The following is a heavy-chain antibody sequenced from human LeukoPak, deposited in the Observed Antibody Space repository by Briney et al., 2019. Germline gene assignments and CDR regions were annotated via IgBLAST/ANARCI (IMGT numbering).Heavy chain of an antibody. CDR1: GFTLRSYW. D-gene: IGHD6-19*01. Sequence: GGSLRLSCAASGFTLRSYWMHWVRQAPGKGLVWVSRINSGGGSANYADSVKGRFTISRDNSKNTLYLQMNSLRAEDTAVYYCAKGSDRIAVVLGMDVWGQGTPVTVSS. J-gene: IGHJ6*02. CDR2: INSGGGSA. CDR3: AKGSDRIAVVLGMDV. V-gene: IGHV3-74*01.